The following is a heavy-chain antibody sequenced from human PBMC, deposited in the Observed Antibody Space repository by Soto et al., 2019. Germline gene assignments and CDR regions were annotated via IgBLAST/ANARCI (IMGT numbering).Heavy chain of an antibody. CDR3: AREGSAVAGTEGYFDY. V-gene: IGHV3-48*02. CDR2: ISSGSRSII. CDR1: GFTFNSYS. J-gene: IGHJ4*02. Sequence: GGSLRLSCAASGFTFNSYSMNWVRQAPGKGLGWVSYISSGSRSIIYYADSVKGRFTISRDNAKNSLYLQINSLRDEDTAVYYCAREGSAVAGTEGYFDYWGQGTLVTVSS. D-gene: IGHD6-19*01.